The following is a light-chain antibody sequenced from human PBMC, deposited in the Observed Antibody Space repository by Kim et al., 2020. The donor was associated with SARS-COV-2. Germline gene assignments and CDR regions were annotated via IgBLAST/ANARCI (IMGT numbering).Light chain of an antibody. V-gene: IGLV3-1*01. CDR2: QDT. CDR3: QAWDSSTVV. J-gene: IGLJ2*01. CDR1: KLGDKY. Sequence: ESPAQTASITCSGDKLGDKYACWYQQKPGQSPVLVIYQDTKRPSGIPERFSGSNSGNTATLTISGTQAMDEADYYCQAWDSSTVVFGGGTQLTVL.